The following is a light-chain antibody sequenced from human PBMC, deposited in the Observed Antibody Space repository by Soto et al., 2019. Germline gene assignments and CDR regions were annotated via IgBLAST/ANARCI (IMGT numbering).Light chain of an antibody. CDR3: QEYNSYFRT. CDR1: QSISSR. V-gene: IGKV1-5*03. CDR2: KAS. J-gene: IGKJ1*01. Sequence: DIQMTQSPSTLSASVGDRVTITCRASQSISSRLAWYQQKPGKAPKLLIYKASSLESGVPSRVSGSGSGTEFTLTISSLQPDDFVTYYCQEYNSYFRTFCQGTKVEI.